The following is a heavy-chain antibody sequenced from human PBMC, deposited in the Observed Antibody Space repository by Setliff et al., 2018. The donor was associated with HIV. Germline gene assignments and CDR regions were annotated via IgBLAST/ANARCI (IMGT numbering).Heavy chain of an antibody. Sequence: SETLSLTCTVSGGSTDRGSYYWAWIRQPPGKGLEWIGSLYYTGSTYYKPSLKSRVTISIDTSKNQFSLKLNSVTAADTAMYYCARDGGSSGWYFVLGYSDYWGPGTLVTVSS. CDR2: LYYTGST. V-gene: IGHV4-39*02. J-gene: IGHJ4*02. CDR1: GGSTDRGSYY. D-gene: IGHD6-19*01. CDR3: ARDGGSSGWYFVLGYSDY.